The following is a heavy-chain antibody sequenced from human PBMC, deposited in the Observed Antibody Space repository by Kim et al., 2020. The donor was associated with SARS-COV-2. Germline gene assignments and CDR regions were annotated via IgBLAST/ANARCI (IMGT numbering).Heavy chain of an antibody. J-gene: IGHJ4*02. V-gene: IGHV4-30-2*01. CDR2: IYHSGST. Sequence: SETLSLTCAVSGGSISSGGYSWSWIRQPPGKGLEWIGYIYHSGSTYYNPSLKSRVTISVDRSKNQFSLKLSSVTAADTAVYYCARFGDGYKTNWGQGTLV. CDR1: GGSISSGGYS. D-gene: IGHD5-12*01. CDR3: ARFGDGYKTN.